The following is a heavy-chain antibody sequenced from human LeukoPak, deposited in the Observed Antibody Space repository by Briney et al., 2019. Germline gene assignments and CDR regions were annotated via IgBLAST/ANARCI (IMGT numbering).Heavy chain of an antibody. CDR1: GGSISSGGYY. CDR3: ARTNMVRGVIITKRRWFDP. D-gene: IGHD3-10*01. Sequence: PSETLSLTCTVSGGSISSGGYYWSWIRQPPGKGLEWIGYIYHSGSTYYNPSLKSRVTISVDRSKNQFSLKLSSVTAADTAVYYCARTNMVRGVIITKRRWFDPWGQGTLVTVSS. V-gene: IGHV4-30-2*01. J-gene: IGHJ5*02. CDR2: IYHSGST.